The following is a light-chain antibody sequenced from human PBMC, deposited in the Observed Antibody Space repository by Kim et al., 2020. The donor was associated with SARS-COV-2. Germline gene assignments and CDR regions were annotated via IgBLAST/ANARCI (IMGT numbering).Light chain of an antibody. CDR1: QSVPSSD. V-gene: IGKV3-20*01. Sequence: WSPGERATLSCRASQSVPSSDLAWYQQRPGQAPRLLIYGASSRATGIPDRFSGSGSGTDFTLTVSRLEPEDFAVYYCQQYGSSPRTFGQGTKLEI. CDR3: QQYGSSPRT. CDR2: GAS. J-gene: IGKJ2*01.